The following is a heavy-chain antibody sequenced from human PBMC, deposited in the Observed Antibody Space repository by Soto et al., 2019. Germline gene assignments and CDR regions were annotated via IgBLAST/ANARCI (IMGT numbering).Heavy chain of an antibody. Sequence: LSLTCAVYGGSFSGYYWSWIRQPPGKGLEWIGEINHSGSTNYNPSLKSRVTISVDTSKNQFSLKLSSVTAADTAVYYCARGSGSSSYWGQGTLVTVSS. CDR2: INHSGST. D-gene: IGHD6-6*01. CDR3: ARGSGSSSY. CDR1: GGSFSGYY. V-gene: IGHV4-34*01. J-gene: IGHJ4*02.